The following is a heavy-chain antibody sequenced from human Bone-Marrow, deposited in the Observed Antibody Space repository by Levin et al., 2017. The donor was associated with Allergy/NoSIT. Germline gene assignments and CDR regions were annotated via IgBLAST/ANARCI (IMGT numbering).Heavy chain of an antibody. J-gene: IGHJ4*02. D-gene: IGHD2-2*01. V-gene: IGHV1-3*04. CDR2: INTGYGNT. CDR1: GYSFTSYA. Sequence: GESLKISCKASGYSFTSYAMHWVRQVPGQRPEWMGWINTGYGNTETSQKFQGRISITMDTSATTAYLELSSLRSEDTAVYYCATGYCKSATCYHFDFWGQGSLVTVSS. CDR3: ATGYCKSATCYHFDF.